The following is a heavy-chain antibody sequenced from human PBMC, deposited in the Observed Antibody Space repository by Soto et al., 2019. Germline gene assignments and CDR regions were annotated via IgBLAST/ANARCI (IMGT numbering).Heavy chain of an antibody. CDR3: ANLPAANYGMDV. Sequence: GASVKVSCKASGGTFSSYSISWVREAPGQGLECMGGIIPIFGTANYAQKFQGRVTITADESTSTAYMELSSLRPEDTAVYYCANLPAANYGMDVWGQGTTVTVSS. V-gene: IGHV1-69*13. J-gene: IGHJ6*02. D-gene: IGHD2-2*01. CDR1: GGTFSSYS. CDR2: IIPIFGTA.